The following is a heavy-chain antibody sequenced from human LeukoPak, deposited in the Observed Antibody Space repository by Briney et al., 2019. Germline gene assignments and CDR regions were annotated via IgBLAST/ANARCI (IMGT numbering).Heavy chain of an antibody. CDR2: ISGSNTYI. CDR3: AAGLKAYYFDY. J-gene: IGHJ4*02. Sequence: PGGSLRLSCAASGFTFSSYWMSWVRQASGKGLEWVSSISGSNTYIYYEDSMKGRFTISRDNSYNSLYLQMNNLRAEDTAVYYCAAGLKAYYFDYWGQGILVTVSS. V-gene: IGHV3-21*01. CDR1: GFTFSSYW.